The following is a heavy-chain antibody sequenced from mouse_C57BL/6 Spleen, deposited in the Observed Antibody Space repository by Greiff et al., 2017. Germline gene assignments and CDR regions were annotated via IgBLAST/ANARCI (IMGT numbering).Heavy chain of an antibody. J-gene: IGHJ1*03. D-gene: IGHD1-2*01. CDR1: GYTFTSYW. Sequence: QVHVKQPGAELVKPGASVKMSCKASGYTFTSYWITWVKQRPGQGLEWIGDIYPGSGSTNYNEKFKSKATLTVDTSSSTAYMQLSSLTSEDSAVYYCAREENTTADYWYFDVWGTGTTVTVSS. CDR3: AREENTTADYWYFDV. CDR2: IYPGSGST. V-gene: IGHV1-55*01.